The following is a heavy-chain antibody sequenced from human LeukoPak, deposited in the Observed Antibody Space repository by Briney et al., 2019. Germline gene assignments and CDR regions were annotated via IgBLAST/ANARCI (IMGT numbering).Heavy chain of an antibody. D-gene: IGHD3-22*01. CDR1: GFTFSSYS. V-gene: IGHV3-21*01. CDR3: ARTSYYDSSGYEEYYFDY. J-gene: IGHJ4*02. Sequence: GGSLRLSCAASGFTFSSYSMNWVRQAPGKGLEWVSSISSSSSYIYYADSVKGRFTISRDNAKNSLYLQKNSLRAEDTAVYYCARTSYYDSSGYEEYYFDYWGQGTLVTVSS. CDR2: ISSSSSYI.